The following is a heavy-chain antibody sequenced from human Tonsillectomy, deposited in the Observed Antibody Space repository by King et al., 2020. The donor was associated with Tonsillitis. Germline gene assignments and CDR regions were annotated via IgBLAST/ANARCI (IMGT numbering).Heavy chain of an antibody. Sequence: QLVQSGGGLVKPGGSLRLSCVASGFTFSSYSMNWVRQAPGKGLEWVSSISSSSSYIYYADSVKGRFTISRDNAKNSLYLQMNSLRAEDTAVYYCARDPTMVDYFDYWGQGTLVTVSS. CDR3: ARDPTMVDYFDY. J-gene: IGHJ4*02. V-gene: IGHV3-21*01. D-gene: IGHD3-10*01. CDR2: ISSSSSYI. CDR1: GFTFSSYS.